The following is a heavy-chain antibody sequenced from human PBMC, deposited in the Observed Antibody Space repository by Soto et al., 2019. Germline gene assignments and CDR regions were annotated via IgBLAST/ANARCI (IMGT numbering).Heavy chain of an antibody. CDR1: GASVSGTNF. CDR2: IYHTGNT. CDR3: VRHGGKFFDY. Sequence: SETLSLTCAVSGASVSGTNFWSWARQPPGKGLEWIGQIYHTGNTNYNPSLKSRVTISLDKSKNQLSLNLISVTAADTAVYYCVRHGGKFFDYWGRGTLVTVS. V-gene: IGHV4-4*02. J-gene: IGHJ4*02. D-gene: IGHD2-15*01.